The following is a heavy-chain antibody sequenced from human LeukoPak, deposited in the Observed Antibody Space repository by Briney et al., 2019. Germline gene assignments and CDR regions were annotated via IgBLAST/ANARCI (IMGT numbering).Heavy chain of an antibody. CDR1: GFTFSYYT. V-gene: IGHV3-30-3*01. J-gene: IGHJ4*02. Sequence: GGSLRLSCAASGFTFSYYTMHWVRQAPGKGLEWVAVISYDGSNNYYADSLKGRFTISRDNSKNTLYLQMNSLRAEDTAVYYCARVLNYYDSSGYYFSYWGQGTLVTVSS. D-gene: IGHD3-22*01. CDR3: ARVLNYYDSSGYYFSY. CDR2: ISYDGSNN.